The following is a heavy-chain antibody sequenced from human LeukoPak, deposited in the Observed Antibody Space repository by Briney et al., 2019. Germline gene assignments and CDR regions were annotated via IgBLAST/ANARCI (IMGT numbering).Heavy chain of an antibody. D-gene: IGHD6-19*01. J-gene: IGHJ6*02. CDR2: INSDGRNT. V-gene: IGHV3-74*01. CDR1: GFTFSNYW. CDR3: ARDFQWLRAMDV. Sequence: GGSLRLSCAASGFTFSNYWMHWVRQAPGKGLVWVSRINSDGRNTNYADSVKGRFTISRDNAKNTLYLQMNSLRAEDTAVYYCARDFQWLRAMDVWGQGTTVTVSS.